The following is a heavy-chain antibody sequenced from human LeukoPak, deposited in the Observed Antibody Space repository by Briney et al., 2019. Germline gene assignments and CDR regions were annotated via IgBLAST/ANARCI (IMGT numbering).Heavy chain of an antibody. CDR3: ARDSVEGREDY. CDR1: GFTFSSYS. Sequence: PGGSLRLSCAASGFTFSSYSMNWVRQAPGKGLEWVSSISSSSSYIYYADSVKGRFTISRDNAKNSPYLQMNSLRAEDTAVYYCARDSVEGREDYWGQGTLVTVSS. J-gene: IGHJ4*02. V-gene: IGHV3-21*01. CDR2: ISSSSSYI. D-gene: IGHD1-1*01.